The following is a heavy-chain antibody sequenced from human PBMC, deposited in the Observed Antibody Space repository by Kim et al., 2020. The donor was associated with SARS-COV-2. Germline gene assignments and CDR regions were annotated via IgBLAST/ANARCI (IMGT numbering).Heavy chain of an antibody. CDR2: ISYDGSNK. V-gene: IGHV3-30*18. D-gene: IGHD6-13*01. Sequence: GGSLRLSCAASGFTFSSYGMHWVRQAPGKGLEWVAVISYDGSNKYYADSVKGRFTISRDNSKNTLYLQMNSLRAEDTAVYYCAKDPGVAAALDYYYGMDVWGQGTTVTVSS. CDR3: AKDPGVAAALDYYYGMDV. CDR1: GFTFSSYG. J-gene: IGHJ6*02.